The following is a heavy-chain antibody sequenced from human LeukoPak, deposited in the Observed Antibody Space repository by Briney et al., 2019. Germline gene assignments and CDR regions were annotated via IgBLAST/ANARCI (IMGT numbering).Heavy chain of an antibody. J-gene: IGHJ4*02. CDR3: TSALNLVLGELLGY. CDR1: GFIFSKAW. Sequence: GGSLRLSCAASGFIFSKAWMAWDRQAPGKGLEWVGHIKTEAEDGTTDYAAPVKGRFTISRDDAKSTLYLQMNSLNTEDTAVYFCTSALNLVLGELLGYWGQGTLVTVSS. D-gene: IGHD3-16*01. CDR2: IKTEAEDGTT. V-gene: IGHV3-15*01.